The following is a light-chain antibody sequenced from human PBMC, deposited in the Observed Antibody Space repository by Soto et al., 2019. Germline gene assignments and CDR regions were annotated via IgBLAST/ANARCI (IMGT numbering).Light chain of an antibody. J-gene: IGKJ1*01. Sequence: IVVRNCQSSLSLSPMERGTLFSTASQSVSSYLAWYQQKPGQAPRLLIYDASNRATGIPARFSGSGSGTDFTLKISSLEPEDFAVYYCQQRSNWPRKFGKGTK. CDR2: DAS. CDR3: QQRSNWPRK. CDR1: QSVSSY. V-gene: IGKV3-11*01.